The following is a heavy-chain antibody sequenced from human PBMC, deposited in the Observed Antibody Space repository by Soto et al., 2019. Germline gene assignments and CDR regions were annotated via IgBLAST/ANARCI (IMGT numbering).Heavy chain of an antibody. CDR2: ISYDGSNK. CDR3: AKEGAAAGKGGPYFDY. D-gene: IGHD6-13*01. Sequence: QVQLMESGGGVVQPGRSLRLSCAASGFTFSSYGMHWVRQAPGKGLEWVAVISYDGSNKYYADSVKGRFTISRDNSKNTLYLQMNSLRAEDTAVYYCAKEGAAAGKGGPYFDYWGQGTLVTVSS. J-gene: IGHJ4*02. V-gene: IGHV3-30*18. CDR1: GFTFSSYG.